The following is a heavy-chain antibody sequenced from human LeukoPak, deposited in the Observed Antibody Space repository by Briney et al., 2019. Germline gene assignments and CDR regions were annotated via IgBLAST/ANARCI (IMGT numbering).Heavy chain of an antibody. V-gene: IGHV3-66*01. CDR2: IYTGGST. CDR1: GFTVSSYY. J-gene: IGHJ6*02. D-gene: IGHD4-17*01. CDR3: ARDSTVTTSPLIYYYYGMDV. Sequence: GGSLGLSCAASGFTVSSYYMSWVRQAPGKGLEWVSLIYTGGSTDYADSVKDRFTISRDNSKNTLFLQMNSLRAEDTAVYYCARDSTVTTSPLIYYYYGMDVWGQGTTVTVSS.